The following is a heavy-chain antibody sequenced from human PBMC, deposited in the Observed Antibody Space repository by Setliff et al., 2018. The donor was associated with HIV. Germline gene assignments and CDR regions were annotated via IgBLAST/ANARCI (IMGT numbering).Heavy chain of an antibody. D-gene: IGHD2-15*01. V-gene: IGHV1-2*02. CDR3: ARDRAYCSSGSCYRPLVYYFYYMDV. Sequence: ASVKVSCKASGFTFSDYYKHWVRQAPGQGLEWMGWVRPYNADKNYAQKFQGRVTMTSDTSISTAYLELSGLTSDDTAIYYCARDRAYCSSGSCYRPLVYYFYYMDVWGTGTTVTVSS. J-gene: IGHJ6*03. CDR2: VRPYNADK. CDR1: GFTFSDYY.